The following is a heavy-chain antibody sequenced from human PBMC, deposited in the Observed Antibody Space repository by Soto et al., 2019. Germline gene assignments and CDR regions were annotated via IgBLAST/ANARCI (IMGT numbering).Heavy chain of an antibody. CDR2: ISYDGSNK. CDR1: GFTFSSYA. J-gene: IGHJ4*02. V-gene: IGHV3-30-3*01. D-gene: IGHD3-10*01. Sequence: GGSLRLSCAASGFTFSSYAMHWVRQAPGKGLEWVAVISYDGSNKYYADSVEGRFTISRDNSKNTLYLQMNSLRAEDTAVYYCARDRIKRGVRGVIRYYFDYWGQGTLVTVSS. CDR3: ARDRIKRGVRGVIRYYFDY.